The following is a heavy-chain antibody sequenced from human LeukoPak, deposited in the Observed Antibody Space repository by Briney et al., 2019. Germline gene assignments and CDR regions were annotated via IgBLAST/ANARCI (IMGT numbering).Heavy chain of an antibody. J-gene: IGHJ3*02. V-gene: IGHV3-7*01. CDR3: ARDPYDTSAYGAFDI. Sequence: GGSLRLSCAASNFIFRNYCMTWVRQAPGKGLEWVANINRDRRGKEYVDSVEGRFTISRDNAKNSLYLEMNSLRVEDTAVYYCARDPYDTSAYGAFDIWGQGTMVTVSS. D-gene: IGHD3-22*01. CDR2: INRDRRGK. CDR1: NFIFRNYC.